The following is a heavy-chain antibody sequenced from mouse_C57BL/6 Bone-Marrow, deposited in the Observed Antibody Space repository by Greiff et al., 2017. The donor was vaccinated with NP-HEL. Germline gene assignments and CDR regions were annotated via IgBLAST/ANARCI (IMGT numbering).Heavy chain of an antibody. CDR3: AREGGGRY. V-gene: IGHV1-26*01. CDR2: INPNNGGT. CDR1: GYTFTDYY. Sequence: VQLQQSGPELVKPGASVKISCKASGYTFTDYYMNWVKQSHGKSLEWIGDINPNNGGTSYNQKFKGKATLTVAKSSSTAYMELRSLTSEDSAVYYCAREGGGRYWGQGTTLTVSS. J-gene: IGHJ2*01.